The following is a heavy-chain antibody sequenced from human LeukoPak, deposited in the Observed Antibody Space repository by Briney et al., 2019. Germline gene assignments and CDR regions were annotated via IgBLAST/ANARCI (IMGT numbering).Heavy chain of an antibody. Sequence: GSSVKVSCKASGGTFSSYAISWVRQAPGQGLEWMGGIIPILGTANYAQKFQGRVTITADESTSTAYMELSSLRSEDTAVYYCARDSRAAAGINWFDPWGQGTLVTVSS. D-gene: IGHD6-13*01. CDR1: GGTFSSYA. CDR3: ARDSRAAAGINWFDP. J-gene: IGHJ5*02. CDR2: IIPILGTA. V-gene: IGHV1-69*01.